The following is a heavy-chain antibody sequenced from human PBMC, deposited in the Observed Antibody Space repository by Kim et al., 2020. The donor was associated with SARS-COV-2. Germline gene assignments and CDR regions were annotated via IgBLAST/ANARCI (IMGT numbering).Heavy chain of an antibody. CDR3: ASAHVKADYYYYGMDV. Sequence: SEKGRFTISRDNSKNPLDLQMNSLRAEDTAVYDCASAHVKADYYYYGMDVWGQGTTVTVSS. J-gene: IGHJ6*02. V-gene: IGHV3-30*01.